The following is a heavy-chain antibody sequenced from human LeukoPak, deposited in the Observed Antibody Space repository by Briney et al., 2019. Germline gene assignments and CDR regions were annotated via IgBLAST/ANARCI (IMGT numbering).Heavy chain of an antibody. J-gene: IGHJ5*02. CDR3: ARAPRTYIAAEGFDP. V-gene: IGHV1-8*01. CDR2: MNPNSGNT. D-gene: IGHD6-13*01. Sequence: ASVKVSCKASGYTFTSYDINWVQQATGQGLDWMGWMNPNSGNTGYAQKFQGRVTMTRNTSISTAYMELSSLRSEDTAVYYCARAPRTYIAAEGFDPWGQGTLVTVSS. CDR1: GYTFTSYD.